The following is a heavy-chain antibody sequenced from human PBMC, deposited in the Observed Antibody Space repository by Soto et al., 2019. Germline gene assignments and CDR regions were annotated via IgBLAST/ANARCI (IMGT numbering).Heavy chain of an antibody. Sequence: QMPLVQSGPEVKKPGTSVKVSCKASGFTFTSSAVQWVRQARGQRLEWIGWIVVGNGNTNYAQKFQERVTITRDMSTSTADMELSSLRSEDTAVYYCAADRGGGARPDIGYWGQGTLVTVSS. D-gene: IGHD6-6*01. CDR3: AADRGGGARPDIGY. V-gene: IGHV1-58*01. J-gene: IGHJ4*02. CDR2: IVVGNGNT. CDR1: GFTFTSSA.